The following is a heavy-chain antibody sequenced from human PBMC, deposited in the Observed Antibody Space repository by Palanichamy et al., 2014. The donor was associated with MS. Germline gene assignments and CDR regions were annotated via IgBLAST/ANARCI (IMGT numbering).Heavy chain of an antibody. CDR3: GRESWFDP. CDR1: GFSFRGYA. Sequence: GGALVQPGGSLRLSCAASGFSFRGYAMSWVRQAPGKGLEWVSLISTSGGSTYYADSVKGRFTISRDNSKNTLYLQMNSLRAEDTAVYYCGRESWFDPWGQGTLVTVSS. V-gene: IGHV3-23*01. CDR2: ISTSGGST. J-gene: IGHJ5*02.